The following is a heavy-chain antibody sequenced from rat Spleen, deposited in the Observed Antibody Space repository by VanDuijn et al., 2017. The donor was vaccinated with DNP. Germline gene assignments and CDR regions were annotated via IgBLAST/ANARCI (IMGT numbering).Heavy chain of an antibody. V-gene: IGHV3-3*01. D-gene: IGHD1-2*01. CDR1: GYSITSGYG. J-gene: IGHJ2*01. CDR3: ARERYYYYSGFDY. CDR2: ISYSGLT. Sequence: EVQLQESGPGLVKPSQSLSLTCSFTGYSITSGYGWNWIRKFPGNKMEWMGYISYSGLTIYNPSLKSRISITRDTSKNQFFLQVNSVNTEDTATYYCARERYYYYSGFDYWGQGVMVTVSS.